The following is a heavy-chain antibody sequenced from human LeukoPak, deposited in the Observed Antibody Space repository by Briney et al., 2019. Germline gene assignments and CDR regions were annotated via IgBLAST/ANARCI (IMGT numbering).Heavy chain of an antibody. CDR2: IKQDGSEQ. CDR3: ARDGPIYYDASGYSY. CDR1: GFTFRTYW. Sequence: GGSLRLSCAVSGFTFRTYWMSWVRQAPGKGLEWVANIKQDGSEQYYMDSVKGRFTISRDSAKNSLYLQMNSLRVEDTAVYYCARDGPIYYDASGYSYWGQGTLVTVSS. D-gene: IGHD3-22*01. J-gene: IGHJ4*02. V-gene: IGHV3-7*01.